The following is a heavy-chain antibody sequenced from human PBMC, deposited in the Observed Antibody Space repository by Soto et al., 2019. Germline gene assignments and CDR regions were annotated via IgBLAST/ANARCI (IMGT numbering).Heavy chain of an antibody. Sequence: GGSLRLSCAASGFTFSSYAMSWVRQAPGKGLEWVSAISGSGGSTYHADSVKGRFTISRDNSKNTLYLQMNSLRAEDTAVYYCAKGWLSPIEYFQHWGQGTLVTVSS. CDR3: AKGWLSPIEYFQH. CDR1: GFTFSSYA. CDR2: ISGSGGST. V-gene: IGHV3-23*01. D-gene: IGHD3-9*01. J-gene: IGHJ1*01.